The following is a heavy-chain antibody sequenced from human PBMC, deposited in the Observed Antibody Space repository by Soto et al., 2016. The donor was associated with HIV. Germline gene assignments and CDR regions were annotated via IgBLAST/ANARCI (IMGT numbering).Heavy chain of an antibody. CDR3: VKETLRSAPPLR. J-gene: IGHJ4*02. D-gene: IGHD4-17*01. Sequence: EVQLLESGGGLVQPGGSLRLSCTASGFTFSNYAMYWVRQAPGKGLEYVSGITSKGSSTYYADSVKGRFTISRDNSKNTLYFQMSSLRSEDTAIYYCVKETLRSAPPLRRGQGTLVHRLL. V-gene: IGHV3-64D*06. CDR2: ITSKGSST. CDR1: GFTFSNYA.